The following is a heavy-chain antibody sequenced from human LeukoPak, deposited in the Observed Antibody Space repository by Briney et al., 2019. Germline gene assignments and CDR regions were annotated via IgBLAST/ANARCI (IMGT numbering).Heavy chain of an antibody. J-gene: IGHJ4*02. CDR2: IYYRGST. Sequence: AETLSLTCTVSGGSISSYYWSWIRQPPGKAPEWIGSIYYRGSTPYHPSLKSRVTISVDKSKNQFSLQLNSVTAADTAVYYCAGVLTGYYVAFWGQGTLVTVSS. D-gene: IGHD3-9*01. CDR3: AGVLTGYYVAF. V-gene: IGHV4-59*01. CDR1: GGSISSYY.